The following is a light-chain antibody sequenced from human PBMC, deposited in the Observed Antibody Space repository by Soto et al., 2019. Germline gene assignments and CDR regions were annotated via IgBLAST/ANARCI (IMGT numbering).Light chain of an antibody. CDR1: QSVSSSY. V-gene: IGKV3-20*01. CDR2: GAS. Sequence: EIVLTQSPGTLSLSPGERATLSCRASQSVSSSYLAWYQQKPGQAPRLLIYGASSRATGIPDRFSGSGSGKDFPLTISRLEPEDFAVYYWQQYDSSPLTFGGGTKVEIK. J-gene: IGKJ4*01. CDR3: QQYDSSPLT.